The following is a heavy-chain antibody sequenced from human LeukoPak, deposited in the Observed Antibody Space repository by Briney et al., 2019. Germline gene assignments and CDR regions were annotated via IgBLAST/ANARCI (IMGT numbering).Heavy chain of an antibody. D-gene: IGHD3-16*02. CDR1: GFTFSSYA. Sequence: GGSLRLSCTASGFTFSSYAMSWVRQAPGKGLEWVSAITDSGGSTSYADSVRGRFTISRDNSKNTLYLQMNSPRAEDTAVYYCAKDTSARRGSLNGWGQGTLVTVSS. CDR3: AKDTSARRGSLNG. V-gene: IGHV3-23*01. J-gene: IGHJ4*02. CDR2: ITDSGGST.